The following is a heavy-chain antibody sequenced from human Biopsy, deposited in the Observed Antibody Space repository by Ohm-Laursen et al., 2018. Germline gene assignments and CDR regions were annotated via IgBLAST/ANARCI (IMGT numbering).Heavy chain of an antibody. CDR3: VRGVDYYDPYHYYALDV. CDR1: GDSISSDYY. V-gene: IGHV4-31*03. Sequence: TLSLTCSVSGDSISSDYYWTWIRQVPGEGLEWIAYMHHSGPTYTYYNPSLKSRVAISVEVSKNQFSLKVSSVTAADTAVYYCVRGVDYYDPYHYYALDVWGQGTTVTVSS. J-gene: IGHJ6*02. CDR2: MHHSGPT. D-gene: IGHD3-22*01.